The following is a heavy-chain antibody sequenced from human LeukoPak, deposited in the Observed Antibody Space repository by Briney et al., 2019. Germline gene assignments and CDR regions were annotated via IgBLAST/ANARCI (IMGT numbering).Heavy chain of an antibody. D-gene: IGHD6-13*01. Sequence: GGSLRLSCTASGFTFSDSGVFWVPQSPGKGLEWVAVIWFDGSAKHYADSVKGRFTISRDNSKYTLYLQMNSLRAEDTAVYYCAKEEAADGDAFDIWGQGTMVTVSS. J-gene: IGHJ3*02. CDR3: AKEEAADGDAFDI. CDR1: GFTFSDSG. V-gene: IGHV3-33*06. CDR2: IWFDGSAK.